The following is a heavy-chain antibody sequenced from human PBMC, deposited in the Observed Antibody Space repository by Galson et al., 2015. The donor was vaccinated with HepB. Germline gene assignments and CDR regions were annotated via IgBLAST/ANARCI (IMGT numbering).Heavy chain of an antibody. CDR3: ARVALGTDFDY. Sequence: SVKVSCKASGYTFTSYDINWVRRATGQGLEWMGWMNPISGNTGYAQKFQGRVTMTRSTSISTAYMELSSLRSEDTAVYYCARVALGTDFDYWGQGTLVTVSS. D-gene: IGHD1-1*01. CDR1: GYTFTSYD. J-gene: IGHJ4*02. V-gene: IGHV1-8*01. CDR2: MNPISGNT.